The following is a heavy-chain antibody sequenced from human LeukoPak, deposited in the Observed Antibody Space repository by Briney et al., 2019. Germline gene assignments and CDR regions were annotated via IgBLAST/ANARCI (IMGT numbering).Heavy chain of an antibody. CDR3: ARGKSKEAGCCSGGSCSFFDP. CDR2: IYYSGST. Sequence: SETLSLTCTVSGGSISSGGYSWSWIRQHPGKGLEWIGYIYYSGSTYYNPSLKSRVTISVDTSKNQFSLKLSSVTAADTAVYYCARGKSKEAGCCSGGSCSFFDPWGQGTLVTVSS. J-gene: IGHJ5*02. D-gene: IGHD2-15*01. CDR1: GGSISSGGYS. V-gene: IGHV4-31*03.